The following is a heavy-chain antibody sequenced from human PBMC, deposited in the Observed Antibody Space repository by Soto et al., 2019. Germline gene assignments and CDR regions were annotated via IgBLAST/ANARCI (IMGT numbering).Heavy chain of an antibody. D-gene: IGHD2-15*01. J-gene: IGHJ4*02. Sequence: GGSLRLSCAASGFTFSNAWMNWVRQAPGKGLEWVGRIKSKTDGGTTDYAAPVKGRFTISRDDSKNTLFLQMNSLKTEDTAVYYCTTDPGYCSGGSCYGPSDDYWGQGTLVTVSS. V-gene: IGHV3-15*07. CDR1: GFTFSNAW. CDR3: TTDPGYCSGGSCYGPSDDY. CDR2: IKSKTDGGTT.